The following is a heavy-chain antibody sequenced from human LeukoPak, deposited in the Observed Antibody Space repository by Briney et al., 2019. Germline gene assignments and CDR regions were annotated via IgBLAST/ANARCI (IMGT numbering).Heavy chain of an antibody. Sequence: PSETLSLTCTVSGGSISSGDYYWSWIRQPPGKGLEWIGYIYYSGSTYYNPSLKSRVTISVDTSKNQFSLKLSSVTAADTAVYYCARDPLAAAGTDYWGQGTLVTVSS. CDR2: IYYSGST. J-gene: IGHJ4*02. D-gene: IGHD6-13*01. V-gene: IGHV4-30-4*01. CDR3: ARDPLAAAGTDY. CDR1: GGSISSGDYY.